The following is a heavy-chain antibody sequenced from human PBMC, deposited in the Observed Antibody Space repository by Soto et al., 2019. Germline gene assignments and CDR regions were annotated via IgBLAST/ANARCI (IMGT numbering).Heavy chain of an antibody. V-gene: IGHV1-2*04. J-gene: IGHJ6*02. CDR3: ARPSSKASIAARPDYYYGMDV. CDR1: GYTFTGYY. CDR2: INPNSGGT. Sequence: QVQLVQSGAEVKKPGASVKVSCKASGYTFTGYYMHWVRQAPGQGLEWMGWINPNSGGTNYAQKFQGWVTMTRDTSISTAYMELSRLRSDDTAVYYCARPSSKASIAARPDYYYGMDVWGQGTTVTVSS. D-gene: IGHD6-6*01.